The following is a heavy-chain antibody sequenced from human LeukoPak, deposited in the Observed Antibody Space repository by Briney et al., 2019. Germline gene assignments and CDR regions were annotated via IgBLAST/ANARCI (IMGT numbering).Heavy chain of an antibody. Sequence: GGSLRLSGSAAGFTCSSFEMDWVRPAPGKGLVWGLYIGSSGGTIYYTDSVKGRFTISRDNSKNTLYLQLNSLRAEDTAVYYCAKDARIAAAGTWVEYFQHWRQGTLVTVSS. CDR2: IGSSGGTI. V-gene: IGHV3-48*03. CDR1: GFTCSSFE. D-gene: IGHD6-13*01. CDR3: AKDARIAAAGTWVEYFQH. J-gene: IGHJ1*01.